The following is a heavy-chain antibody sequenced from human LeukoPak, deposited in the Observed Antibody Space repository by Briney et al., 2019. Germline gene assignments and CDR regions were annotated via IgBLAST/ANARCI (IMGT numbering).Heavy chain of an antibody. J-gene: IGHJ5*02. CDR2: ISAYNGNT. D-gene: IGHD3-10*01. CDR1: GYTFTSYG. CDR3: ARDPDYYGSGSHQNWFDP. V-gene: IGHV1-18*01. Sequence: ASVKVSCKASGYTFTSYGISWVRQAPGQGLEWMGWISAYNGNTNYAQKLQGRVTMTTDTSTSTAYMELRSLRSDDTAVYYCARDPDYYGSGSHQNWFDPWGQGTLVTVSS.